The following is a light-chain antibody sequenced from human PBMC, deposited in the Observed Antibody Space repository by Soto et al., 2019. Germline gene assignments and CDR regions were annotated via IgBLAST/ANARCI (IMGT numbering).Light chain of an antibody. CDR3: SSYTSSSTTCV. V-gene: IGLV2-14*01. Sequence: QSLLSPPASFSVSHGNSIPISCIATIGDVGGYNYVSWYQQHTGKAPKLMIYEVSNRPSGVSNRFSGSNSSNTASLTISGLQAEDEADYYCSSYTSSSTTCVYGTGTKVTVL. CDR2: EVS. CDR1: IGDVGGYNY. J-gene: IGLJ1*01.